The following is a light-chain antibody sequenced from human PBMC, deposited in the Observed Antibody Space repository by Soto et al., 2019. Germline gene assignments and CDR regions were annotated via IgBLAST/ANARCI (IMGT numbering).Light chain of an antibody. CDR3: LQGTHWPPYT. Sequence: DVVMTQSPLSLPVTLGQPASISCRSSQSLAYSDGNTYLSWFQQRPGQSPRRLIYQVSKRDSGVPDRFSGSGSTTDFTLKISRVEAEDVGVYYCLQGTHWPPYTFGQGTRLEIK. V-gene: IGKV2-30*01. CDR1: QSLAYSDGNTY. J-gene: IGKJ5*01. CDR2: QVS.